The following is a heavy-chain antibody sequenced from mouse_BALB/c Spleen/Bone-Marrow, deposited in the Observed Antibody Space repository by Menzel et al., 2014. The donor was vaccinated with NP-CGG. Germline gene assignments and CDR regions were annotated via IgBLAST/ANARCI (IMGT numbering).Heavy chain of an antibody. CDR2: ISTYSGNT. V-gene: IGHV1-67*01. CDR3: ASTAGTNYDYFAY. D-gene: IGHD1-2*01. CDR1: GYTFTENA. J-gene: IGHJ2*01. Sequence: VQGVESGPELVRPGVSVKISCKDSGYTFTENAMHWVKQSHAESLEWIGVISTYSGNTNYNQKFKDKATMTVDKSSSTAYMELARLTSEDSAIYYCASTAGTNYDYFAYWGQGTTLTVSS.